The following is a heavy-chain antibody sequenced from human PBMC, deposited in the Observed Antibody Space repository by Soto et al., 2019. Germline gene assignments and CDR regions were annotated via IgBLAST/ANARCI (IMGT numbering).Heavy chain of an antibody. D-gene: IGHD5-12*01. CDR2: ISSSSSTI. CDR1: GFTFSSYS. J-gene: IGHJ6*02. CDR3: ARDRPPVGATIRYYYYGMDV. V-gene: IGHV3-48*02. Sequence: PGGSLRLSCAASGFTFSSYSMNWVRQAPGKGLEWVSYISSSSSTIYYADSVKGRFTISRDNAKNSLYLQMNSLRDEDTAVYYCARDRPPVGATIRYYYYGMDVWGQGTTVTVSS.